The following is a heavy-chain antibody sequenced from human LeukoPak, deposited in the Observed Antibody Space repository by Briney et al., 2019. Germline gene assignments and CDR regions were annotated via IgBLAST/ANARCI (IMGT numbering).Heavy chain of an antibody. CDR1: GYTFSSYW. D-gene: IGHD3-22*01. Sequence: GGSLRLSCADSGYTFSSYWMSWVRQAPGKGLEWVANIKHDGSEKYYVDSVKGRFTISRDNAKNSLYLQMNSLRAEDTAVYYCAREYDSSGYPFDDWGQGTLVTVSS. V-gene: IGHV3-7*01. CDR2: IKHDGSEK. CDR3: AREYDSSGYPFDD. J-gene: IGHJ4*02.